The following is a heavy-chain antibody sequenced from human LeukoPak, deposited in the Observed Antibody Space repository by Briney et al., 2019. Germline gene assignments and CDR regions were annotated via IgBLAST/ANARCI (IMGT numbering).Heavy chain of an antibody. CDR3: ARALVRGVIDPDYYYYSYMDV. Sequence: ASVKVSCKASGGTFSSYAISWVRQAPGQGLEWMGGIIPIFGTANYAQKFQGRVTITADESTSTAYMELSSLRSEDTAVYYCARALVRGVIDPDYYYYSYMDVWGKGTTVTVSS. V-gene: IGHV1-69*01. CDR2: IIPIFGTA. CDR1: GGTFSSYA. D-gene: IGHD3-10*01. J-gene: IGHJ6*03.